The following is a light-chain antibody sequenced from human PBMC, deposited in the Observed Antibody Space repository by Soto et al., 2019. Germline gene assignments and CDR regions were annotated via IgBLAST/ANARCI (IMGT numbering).Light chain of an antibody. CDR3: QHYNSYSEA. CDR2: GAS. V-gene: IGKV3-15*01. CDR1: QGLNRN. J-gene: IGKJ1*01. Sequence: ETVLTQSPATLSVSPGETATLSCTTSQGLNRNLAWYQQKLGQAPRVLIYGASTRAAGIPARFSGSGSGTEFILTISSLQPDDFATYYCQHYNSYSEAFGQGTKVELK.